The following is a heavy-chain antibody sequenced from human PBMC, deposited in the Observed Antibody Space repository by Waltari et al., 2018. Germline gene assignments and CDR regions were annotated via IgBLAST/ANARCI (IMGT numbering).Heavy chain of an antibody. CDR3: AKTLYGGKK. D-gene: IGHD4-17*01. V-gene: IGHV3-23*01. CDR1: GFTFSTYA. J-gene: IGHJ4*02. CDR2: ISGSGGTT. Sequence: EEQLLESGGGLVQPGGSLRLSCAASGFTFSTYAMSWVRQAPGKGLGGVSAISGSGGTTYYADSVKGRFTISRDNSKNTLYLQMNSLRAEDTAVYYCAKTLYGGKKWGQGTLVTVSS.